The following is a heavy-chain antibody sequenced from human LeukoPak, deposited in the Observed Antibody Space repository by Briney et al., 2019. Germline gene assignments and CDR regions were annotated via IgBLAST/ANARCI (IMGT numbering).Heavy chain of an antibody. CDR3: ARGQYYYDSSGYRRNYYYYYMDV. CDR2: ISAYNGNT. Sequence: ASVKVSCKASGYTFTSYGISWVRQAPGQGLEWMGWISAYNGNTNYAQKLQGRVTMTTDTSTSTAYMELRSLRSDDTAVYYCARGQYYYDSSGYRRNYYYYYMDVWGKGTTVTVSS. J-gene: IGHJ6*03. V-gene: IGHV1-18*01. CDR1: GYTFTSYG. D-gene: IGHD3-22*01.